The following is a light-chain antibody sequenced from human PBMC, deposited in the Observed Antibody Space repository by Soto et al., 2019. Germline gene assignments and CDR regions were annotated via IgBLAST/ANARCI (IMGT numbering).Light chain of an antibody. J-gene: IGKJ5*01. Sequence: ESVLTQSPGSLSLSPGERATLSCRASQSVSSNYLAWYQHKPGQAPRLLIYGASSRATGIPDRFSGSGSGTDFTLTIRRLAPEDFAVYYCQHYGSSLSITFGQGTRLEIK. V-gene: IGKV3-20*01. CDR2: GAS. CDR1: QSVSSNY. CDR3: QHYGSSLSIT.